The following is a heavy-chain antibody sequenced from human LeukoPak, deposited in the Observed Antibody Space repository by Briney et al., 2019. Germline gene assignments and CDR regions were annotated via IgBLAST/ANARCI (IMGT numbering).Heavy chain of an antibody. V-gene: IGHV1-69*05. CDR3: ARVASSSGYWFDP. Sequence: ASVKVSCKASGGTFSSYAISWVRQAPGQGLEWMGGIIPIFGTANYAQKFQGRVTMTTDTSTSTAYMDLRSLRSDDTAVYYCARVASSSGYWFDPWGQGTLVTVSS. D-gene: IGHD6-19*01. CDR2: IIPIFGTA. CDR1: GGTFSSYA. J-gene: IGHJ5*02.